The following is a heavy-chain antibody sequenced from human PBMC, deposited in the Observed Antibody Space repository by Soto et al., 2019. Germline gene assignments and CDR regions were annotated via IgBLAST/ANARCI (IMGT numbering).Heavy chain of an antibody. CDR2: ISYDGSNK. J-gene: IGHJ4*02. CDR1: GFTFSNYA. D-gene: IGHD6-13*01. Sequence: QVQLVESGGGVVQPGRSLRLSCAASGFTFSNYAMHWVRQAPDKGLEWVAIISYDGSNKYYADSVKGRFTISRDNSKNTLYLQMSSLRAEDTAVYYCARGNSSSSAAFDYWGQGTLVTVSS. CDR3: ARGNSSSSAAFDY. V-gene: IGHV3-30-3*01.